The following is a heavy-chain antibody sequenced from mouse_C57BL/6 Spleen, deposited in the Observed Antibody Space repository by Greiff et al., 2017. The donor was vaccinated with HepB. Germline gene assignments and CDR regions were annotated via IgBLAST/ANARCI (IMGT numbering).Heavy chain of an antibody. Sequence: VQLQQPGAELVKPGASVKLSCKASGYTFTSYWMQWVKQRPGQGLEWIGEIDPSDSYTNYNQKFKGKATLTVDTSSSTAYMQLSSLTSEDSAAYYCARWYGSSFDYWGQGTTLTVSS. J-gene: IGHJ2*01. V-gene: IGHV1-50*01. CDR1: GYTFTSYW. CDR3: ARWYGSSFDY. CDR2: IDPSDSYT. D-gene: IGHD1-1*01.